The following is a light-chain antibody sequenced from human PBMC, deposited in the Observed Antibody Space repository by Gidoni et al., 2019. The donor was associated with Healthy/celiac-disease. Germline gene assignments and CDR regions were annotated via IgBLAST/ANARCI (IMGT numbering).Light chain of an antibody. CDR3: QQSYSTLTWT. Sequence: DIQMTQSPSSLSASVGDRVTITCRARQSISSYLNWYQQKPGKAPKLLIYAASSLQSGVPSRFSGSGAGTDFTLTISSRQPEDFATYYCQQSYSTLTWTFGQGTKVEIK. CDR2: AAS. CDR1: QSISSY. V-gene: IGKV1-39*01. J-gene: IGKJ1*01.